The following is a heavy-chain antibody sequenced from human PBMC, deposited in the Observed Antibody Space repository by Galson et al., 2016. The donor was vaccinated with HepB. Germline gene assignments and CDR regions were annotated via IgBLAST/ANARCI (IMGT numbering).Heavy chain of an antibody. D-gene: IGHD5-12*01. CDR1: GYTFTGYY. V-gene: IGHV1-2*02. CDR2: INPNSGGT. Sequence: SVKVSCKASGYTFTGYYMHWVRQAPGQGLEWMGWINPNSGGTNYAQKFQGRATMTRDTSISTAYMELSSLRSNDTAVYYCARDRLGGYDYHWGQGTLVTVSS. CDR3: ARDRLGGYDYH. J-gene: IGHJ5*02.